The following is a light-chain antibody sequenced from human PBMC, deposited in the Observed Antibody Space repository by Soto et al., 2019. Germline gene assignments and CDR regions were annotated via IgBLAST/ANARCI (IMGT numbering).Light chain of an antibody. J-gene: IGLJ3*02. CDR1: NIGSKS. V-gene: IGLV3-21*02. CDR3: QVWDSSSDLNWV. Sequence: SYELTQPPSVSVAPGQTARITCGGKNIGSKSVHWYQQKPGQAPVLVVYDDSDRPSGIPEPFSGSNSGNTATLTISRVEAGDEADYYCQVWDSSSDLNWVFGGGTKLTVL. CDR2: DDS.